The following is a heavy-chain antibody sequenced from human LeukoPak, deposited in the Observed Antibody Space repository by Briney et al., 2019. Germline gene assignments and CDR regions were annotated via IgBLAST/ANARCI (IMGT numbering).Heavy chain of an antibody. J-gene: IGHJ4*02. CDR1: GFTLSSYA. D-gene: IGHD4-17*01. CDR2: ISGSGGST. V-gene: IGHV3-23*01. Sequence: PGGSLILSCAASGFTLSSYAMSWVRQAPGKGLEWVSGISGSGGSTYHADSVKGRFTISRDNSKNTLYLQMNSLRAEDTAVYYCAKSGPDFGDLPSEYYFDYWGQGNLVTVSS. CDR3: AKSGPDFGDLPSEYYFDY.